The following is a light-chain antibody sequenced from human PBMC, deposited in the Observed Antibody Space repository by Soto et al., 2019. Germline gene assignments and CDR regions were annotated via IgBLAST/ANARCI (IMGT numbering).Light chain of an antibody. J-gene: IGKJ3*01. Sequence: DIQMTQSPSSLSASVGVRVTITCRASQAISHDLAWYQQKPGKVPKLLIYAASTLQSGVPSRFSGSGSGTDFTLTISSLQPEDVATYYCQTYNSAPHTFGPGTKVDIK. CDR1: QAISHD. CDR2: AAS. V-gene: IGKV1-27*01. CDR3: QTYNSAPHT.